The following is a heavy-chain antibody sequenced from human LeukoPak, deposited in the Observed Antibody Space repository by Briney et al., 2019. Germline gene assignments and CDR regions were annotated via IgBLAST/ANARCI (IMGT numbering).Heavy chain of an antibody. D-gene: IGHD3-10*01. CDR3: ARSDGYGLVGI. CDR2: IYSSGST. J-gene: IGHJ3*02. V-gene: IGHV4-39*07. Sequence: PSETLSLTCTVSGGSISSSSYYWGWIRQPPGKGLEWIGSIYSSGSTYYNPSLKSRVIIIIDTPKNHFSLTLSSVTAADTAVHYCARSDGYGLVGIWGQGTMVTVSS. CDR1: GGSISSSSYY.